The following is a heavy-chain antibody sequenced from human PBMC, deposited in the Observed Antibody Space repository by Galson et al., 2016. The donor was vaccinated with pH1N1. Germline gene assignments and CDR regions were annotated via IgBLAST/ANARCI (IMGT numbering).Heavy chain of an antibody. CDR3: AGGPTRAQLEDH. CDR1: GFTVSSNY. Sequence: SLRLSCAASGFTVSSNYMNWVRQAPGKGLEWVSVLYPGGTTYYADSVKGRLTISRDNSKNTLFLQMNSLRADDTAVYYCAGGPTRAQLEDHWGQGTLVTVSS. V-gene: IGHV3-53*01. CDR2: LYPGGTT. D-gene: IGHD6-13*01. J-gene: IGHJ4*02.